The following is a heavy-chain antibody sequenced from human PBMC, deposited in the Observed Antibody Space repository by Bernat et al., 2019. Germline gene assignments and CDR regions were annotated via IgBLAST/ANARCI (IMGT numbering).Heavy chain of an antibody. J-gene: IGHJ6*02. CDR3: ARGSGGGDGMDV. CDR2: INHSGST. V-gene: IGHV4-34*01. Sequence: QVQLQQWGAGLLKPSETLSLTCAVYGGSFSGYYWSWIRQPPGKGLEWIGKINHSGSTNDNPSLKSRVTISVDTSKNQFSLKLSSVTAADMAVYYCARGSGGGDGMDVWGQGTTVTVSS. D-gene: IGHD2-15*01. CDR1: GGSFSGYY.